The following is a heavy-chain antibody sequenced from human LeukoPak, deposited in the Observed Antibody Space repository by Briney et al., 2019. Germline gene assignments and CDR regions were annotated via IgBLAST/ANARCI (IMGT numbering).Heavy chain of an antibody. CDR1: EFTFSRYS. Sequence: QPGGSLRLSCAASEFTFSRYSMNWVRQAPGKGLEWVSYISSSSSTIYYADSVKGRFTISRDNAKNSLYLQMNSLRAEDTAVYYLERRVQYGAFDYGGGEPRATVSS. CDR2: ISSSSSTI. D-gene: IGHD4-17*01. J-gene: IGHJ4*02. CDR3: ERRVQYGAFDY. V-gene: IGHV3-48*01.